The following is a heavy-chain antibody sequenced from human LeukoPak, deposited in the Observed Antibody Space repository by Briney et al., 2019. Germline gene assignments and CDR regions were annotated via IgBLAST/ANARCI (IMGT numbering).Heavy chain of an antibody. V-gene: IGHV1-69*05. J-gene: IGHJ4*02. CDR1: GGTFSSYA. Sequence: ASVTVSCKASGGTFSSYAISWVRQAPGQGLEWMGGIIPIFGTANYAQKFQGRVTITTDESTSTAYMELSSLRSEDTAVYYCARDLDGAFDYWGQGTLVTVSS. CDR2: IIPIFGTA. CDR3: ARDLDGAFDY. D-gene: IGHD3/OR15-3a*01.